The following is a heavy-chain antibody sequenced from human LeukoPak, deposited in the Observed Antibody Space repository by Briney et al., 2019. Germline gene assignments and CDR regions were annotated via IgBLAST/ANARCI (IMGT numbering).Heavy chain of an antibody. J-gene: IGHJ5*02. Sequence: GGSLRLSCAASGFTFSSYSMNWVRQAPGKGLEWVSSISSSSSYIYYADSVKGRFTISRDNAKNSLYLQMNSLRAEDTAVYYCARELAVTDVLVNWFDPWGQGTLVTVSS. D-gene: IGHD4-11*01. V-gene: IGHV3-21*01. CDR1: GFTFSSYS. CDR3: ARELAVTDVLVNWFDP. CDR2: ISSSSSYI.